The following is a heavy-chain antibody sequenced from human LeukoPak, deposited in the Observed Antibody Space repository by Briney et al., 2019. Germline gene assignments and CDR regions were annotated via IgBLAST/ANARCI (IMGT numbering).Heavy chain of an antibody. CDR1: GFTFSSYE. Sequence: QPGGSLRLSCAASGFTFSSYEMHWVRQPPGKGLEWVSYISSSDSTIYHADSVKGRFTISRDNAKNSLYLQMNSLRAEDTAVYYCATFIIGPTIDYWGQGTLVTVSS. CDR3: ATFIIGPTIDY. D-gene: IGHD3-10*01. CDR2: ISSSDSTI. V-gene: IGHV3-48*03. J-gene: IGHJ4*02.